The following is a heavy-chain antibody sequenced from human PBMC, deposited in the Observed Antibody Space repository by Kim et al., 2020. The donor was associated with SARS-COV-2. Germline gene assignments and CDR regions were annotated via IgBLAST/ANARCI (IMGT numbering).Heavy chain of an antibody. Sequence: DSGEGRFLISRDKSKNTLYLQMSSLRAEDTALYFCAKSSYSTSSGASDYWGQGTLVTVSS. V-gene: IGHV3-23*01. CDR3: AKSSYSTSSGASDY. J-gene: IGHJ4*02. D-gene: IGHD2-8*01.